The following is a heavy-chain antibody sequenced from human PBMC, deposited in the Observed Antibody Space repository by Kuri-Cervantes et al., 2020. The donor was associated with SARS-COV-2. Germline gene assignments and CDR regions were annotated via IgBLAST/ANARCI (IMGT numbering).Heavy chain of an antibody. CDR3: ARFNYDFWGGYYGPKYYFDY. CDR1: GVSFSGYY. CDR2: INHSGST. D-gene: IGHD3-3*01. V-gene: IGHV4-34*01. Sequence: GSLRLSCAVYGVSFSGYYWSWIRQPPGKGLEWIGEINHSGSTNYNPSLKSRVTISVDTSKNQFSLKLSSVTAADTAVYYCARFNYDFWGGYYGPKYYFDYWGQGTLVTVSS. J-gene: IGHJ4*02.